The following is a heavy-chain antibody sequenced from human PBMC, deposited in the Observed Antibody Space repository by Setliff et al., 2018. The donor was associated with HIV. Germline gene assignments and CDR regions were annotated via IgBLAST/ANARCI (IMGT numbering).Heavy chain of an antibody. J-gene: IGHJ5*02. CDR2: LNPSEGTT. Sequence: ASVKVSCKASGYTFTTYYIHWVRQAPGQGLEWMGILNPSEGTTSFAQKFQGRVTMTRDTSTSTVYMDLSSLRADDTAVYYCVRGNRSAWNSWFDAWGQGTRVTVSS. D-gene: IGHD1-1*01. CDR1: GYTFTTYY. V-gene: IGHV1-46*01. CDR3: VRGNRSAWNSWFDA.